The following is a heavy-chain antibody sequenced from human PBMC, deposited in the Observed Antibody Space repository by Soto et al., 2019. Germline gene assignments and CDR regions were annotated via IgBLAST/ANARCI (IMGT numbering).Heavy chain of an antibody. D-gene: IGHD2-21*01. J-gene: IGHJ4*02. Sequence: AVKVSCKASGFSPTTYAFSWVRRAPGKGLEWMGLISADTGEPRYAQKFQGRVAMTTDTSTRTAYMELRGLTSDDTAVYYCGVSDGLDFWGQGNRVTVSS. CDR3: GVSDGLDF. CDR2: ISADTGEP. CDR1: GFSPTTYA. V-gene: IGHV1-18*01.